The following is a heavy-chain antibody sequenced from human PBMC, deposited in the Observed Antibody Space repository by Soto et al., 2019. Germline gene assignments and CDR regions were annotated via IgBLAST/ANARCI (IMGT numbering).Heavy chain of an antibody. V-gene: IGHV3-13*01. Sequence: GGSLRLSCAASGFTFSSYDMHWVRQATGKGLEWVSAIGTAGDTYYPGSVKGRFTISRENAKNSLYLQMNSLRAGDTAVYYCARASSTSANYYTDVWGKGTTVTVSS. CDR2: IGTAGDT. D-gene: IGHD2-2*01. CDR3: ARASSTSANYYTDV. CDR1: GFTFSSYD. J-gene: IGHJ6*03.